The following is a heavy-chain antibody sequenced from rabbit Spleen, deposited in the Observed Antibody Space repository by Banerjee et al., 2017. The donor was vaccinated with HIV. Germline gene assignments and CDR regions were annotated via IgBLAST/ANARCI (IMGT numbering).Heavy chain of an antibody. CDR2: IFNGGGST. CDR3: ARDLRAGWNLGL. J-gene: IGHJ4*01. CDR1: GFDFSSNA. Sequence: QDQLVESGGGLVQPEGSLTLTCTASGFDFSSNAMCWVRQAPGKGLEWIGCIFNGGGSTWYASWVKGRFTISKTSSTTVILQMTSLTVADTATYFCARDLRAGWNLGLWGPGTLVTVS. V-gene: IGHV1S47*01. D-gene: IGHD4-2*01.